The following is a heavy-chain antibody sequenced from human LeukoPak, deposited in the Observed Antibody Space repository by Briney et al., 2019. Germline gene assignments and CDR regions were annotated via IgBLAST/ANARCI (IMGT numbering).Heavy chain of an antibody. CDR3: AKDLGPMGTTPFDY. Sequence: GGSLRLSCVASGFTFSSYAMSWVRQAPGKGLEWVSGISGGGGSIHYADSVKGRFTISRDNSMDTLYLQMNSLRAEDTAVYYCAKDLGPMGTTPFDYWGQGTLVTVSS. V-gene: IGHV3-23*01. D-gene: IGHD1-7*01. CDR2: ISGGGGSI. CDR1: GFTFSSYA. J-gene: IGHJ4*02.